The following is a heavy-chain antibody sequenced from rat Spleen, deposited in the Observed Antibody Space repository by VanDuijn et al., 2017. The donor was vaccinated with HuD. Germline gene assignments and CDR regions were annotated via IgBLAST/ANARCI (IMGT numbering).Heavy chain of an antibody. CDR3: TRDGFFLTTVATSVMDA. CDR2: ITNTGGST. V-gene: IGHV5-31*01. Sequence: EVQLVESGGGLVQPGRSLKLSCVASGFTFNNYWMTWIRQAPGKGLEWVASITNTGGSTYYPDSVKGRFTISRDNAKSTLYLQMNSLRSEDTATYYCTRDGFFLTTVATSVMDAWGQGASVTVSS. D-gene: IGHD1-8*01. J-gene: IGHJ4*01. CDR1: GFTFNNYW.